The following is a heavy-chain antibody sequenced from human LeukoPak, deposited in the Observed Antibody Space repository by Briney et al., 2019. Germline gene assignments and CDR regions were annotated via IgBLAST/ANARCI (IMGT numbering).Heavy chain of an antibody. CDR3: ARGPYYFDS. CDR1: GGSISSSGYY. CDR2: IYYSGGN. Sequence: SETLSLTCTVSGGSISSSGYYWGWIRQPPGKGLEWIGSIYYSGGNYYNPSLNSRVTISVGTSKNQFSLRLSSVTAADTAVYYCARGPYYFDSWGPGTLVTVSS. J-gene: IGHJ4*02. V-gene: IGHV4-39*07.